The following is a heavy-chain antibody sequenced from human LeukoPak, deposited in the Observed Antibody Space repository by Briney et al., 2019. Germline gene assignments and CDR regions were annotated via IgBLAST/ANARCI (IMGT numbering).Heavy chain of an antibody. V-gene: IGHV1-2*02. D-gene: IGHD3-9*01. CDR3: ATEKQYYDILTGYYRDQYYGMDV. CDR1: GYTFTGYC. Sequence: ASVKVSCKASGYTFTGYCLHWVRQAPGQGLEGVGWINPNSGVTDYAQKFQGRVTVTRDTSISTVYMELSRLRSEDTAVYYCATEKQYYDILTGYYRDQYYGMDVWGQGTTVTVSS. CDR2: INPNSGVT. J-gene: IGHJ6*02.